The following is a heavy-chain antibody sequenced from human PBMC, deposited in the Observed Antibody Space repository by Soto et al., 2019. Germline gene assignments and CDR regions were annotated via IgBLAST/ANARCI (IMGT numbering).Heavy chain of an antibody. V-gene: IGHV4-30-4*01. CDR2: ISYSGTT. Sequence: SETLSLTCTVSGDSISSNNNYWSWIRQPPGEGLEWIGFISYSGTTSYSPSLKSRVAISLDTSKNQFSLSLSSVTAADTAVYDCARGRGYSYGLDPWGQGNLVTVSS. CDR3: ARGRGYSYGLDP. J-gene: IGHJ5*02. CDR1: GDSISSNNNY. D-gene: IGHD5-18*01.